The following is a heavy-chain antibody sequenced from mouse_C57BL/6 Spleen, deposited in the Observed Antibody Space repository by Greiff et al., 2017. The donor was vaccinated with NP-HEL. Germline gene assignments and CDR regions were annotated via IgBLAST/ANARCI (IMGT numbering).Heavy chain of an antibody. J-gene: IGHJ2*01. Sequence: VQLQQSGAELVKPGASVKLSCKASGYTFTEYTIHWVKQRSGQGLEWIGWFYPGSGSIKYNEKFKDKATLTADKSSSTVYMELSRLTSEDSAVYFCARHGYYDYDVGPYYFDYWGQGTTRTVSS. V-gene: IGHV1-62-2*01. D-gene: IGHD2-4*01. CDR3: ARHGYYDYDVGPYYFDY. CDR1: GYTFTEYT. CDR2: FYPGSGSI.